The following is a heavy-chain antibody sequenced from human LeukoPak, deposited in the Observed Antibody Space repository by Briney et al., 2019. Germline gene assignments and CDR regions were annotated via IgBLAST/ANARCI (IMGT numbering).Heavy chain of an antibody. D-gene: IGHD3-16*01. V-gene: IGHV1-18*01. CDR3: ARDWGSIKVITDY. Sequence: ASVKVSCKATGYTFTSYGISWVRQAPGQGLEWMGWISSNSDNTNYAQKLQGRVNMTTDTYTSTAYMELRSLRSDDTAVYYCARDWGSIKVITDYWGQGTLVTVSS. CDR2: ISSNSDNT. CDR1: GYTFTSYG. J-gene: IGHJ4*02.